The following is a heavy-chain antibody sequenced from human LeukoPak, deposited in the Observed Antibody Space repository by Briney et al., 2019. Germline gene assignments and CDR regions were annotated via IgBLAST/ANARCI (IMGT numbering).Heavy chain of an antibody. CDR1: GYSFTTYW. J-gene: IGHJ6*03. Sequence: GESLKISCKVSGYSFTTYWIGWVRQMPGKGLEWMGIIYPGDSETTYSPSFQGQVTISADKSISTAYLQWSSLKASDTAVYYCARQFYTGYYYYMDVWGKGTTVTISS. CDR3: ARQFYTGYYYYMDV. V-gene: IGHV5-51*01. D-gene: IGHD2-2*02. CDR2: IYPGDSET.